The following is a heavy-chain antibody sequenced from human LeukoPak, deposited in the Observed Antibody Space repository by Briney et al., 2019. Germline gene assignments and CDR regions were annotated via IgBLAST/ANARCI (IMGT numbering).Heavy chain of an antibody. D-gene: IGHD2-15*01. CDR1: VCTFINRA. J-gene: IGHJ4*02. V-gene: IGHV3-23*01. CDR3: AKNVVVKGYIDF. CDR2: ISGGGRTT. Sequence: GGSLRLSCAASVCTFINRAMSWVSQAPGKGLQGVAVISGGGRTTEYADFVKGRFTISRDNSKNTLYLQMNSLNVAATAINFCAKNVVVKGYIDFWGQGTLVTVSS.